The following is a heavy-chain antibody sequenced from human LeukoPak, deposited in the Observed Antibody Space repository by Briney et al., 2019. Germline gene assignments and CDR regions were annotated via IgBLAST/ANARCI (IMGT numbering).Heavy chain of an antibody. CDR3: ANGGGRWLQFDYFDY. V-gene: IGHV3-23*01. D-gene: IGHD5-24*01. Sequence: GGSLRLSCAASGFTFSSYAMSWVRQAPGKGLEWVSAISGSGGSTYYADSVKGRFTISRDNSKNTLYLQMNSLRAEDTAIYYCANGGGRWLQFDYFDYWGQGTLVTVSS. CDR1: GFTFSSYA. J-gene: IGHJ4*02. CDR2: ISGSGGST.